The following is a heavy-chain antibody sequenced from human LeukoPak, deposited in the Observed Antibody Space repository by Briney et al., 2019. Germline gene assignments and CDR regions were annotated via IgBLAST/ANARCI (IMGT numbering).Heavy chain of an antibody. J-gene: IGHJ2*01. CDR1: GFTFSSYS. V-gene: IGHV3-48*04. CDR2: ISSSSSTI. D-gene: IGHD3-22*01. Sequence: GGSLRLSCVASGFTFSSYSMNWVRQAPGKGLEWVSYISSSSSTIYYADSVKGRFTISRDNAKNSLYLQMNSLRAEDTAVYYCASIHDSSGYAWYFDLWGRGTLVTASS. CDR3: ASIHDSSGYAWYFDL.